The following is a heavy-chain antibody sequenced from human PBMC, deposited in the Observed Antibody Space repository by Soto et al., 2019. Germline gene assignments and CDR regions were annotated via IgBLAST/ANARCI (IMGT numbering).Heavy chain of an antibody. CDR1: GYTFTNYW. Sequence: PGESLKISCKGSGYTFTNYWIGRVRQMPGKGPEWMGIIYPGDSDTKFNPSFQGQVTISADKSITTTYLQWSSLKASDTAIYYCAASIFYYGMDVWGQGTTVTVSS. V-gene: IGHV5-51*01. CDR3: AASIFYYGMDV. CDR2: IYPGDSDT. J-gene: IGHJ6*02.